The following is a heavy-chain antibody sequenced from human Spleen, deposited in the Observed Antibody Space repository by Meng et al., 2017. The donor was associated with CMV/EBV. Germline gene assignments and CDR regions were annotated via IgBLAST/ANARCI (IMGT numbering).Heavy chain of an antibody. CDR1: GFSISTSGVG. J-gene: IGHJ4*02. CDR3: AHSETLTFDY. CDR2: IYWEDDK. D-gene: IGHD4/OR15-4a*01. V-gene: IGHV2-5*02. Sequence: LACAFSGFSISTSGVGGGWIRQPRGRALECRALIYWEDDKRYSPSLKSRLTITKDTSKNQVVLTMTSMDPVDTATYYCAHSETLTFDYWGQGALVTVSA.